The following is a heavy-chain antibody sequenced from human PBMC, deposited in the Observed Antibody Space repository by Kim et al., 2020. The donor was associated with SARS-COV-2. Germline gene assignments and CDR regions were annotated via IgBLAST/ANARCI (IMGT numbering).Heavy chain of an antibody. D-gene: IGHD5-18*01. Sequence: SVKVSCKASGGTFSSYAISWVRQAPGQGLEWMGRIIPILGIANYAQKFQGRVTITADKSTSTAYMELSSLRSEDTAVYYCASFLGFSHELTDYYYYGMD. J-gene: IGHJ6*01. CDR3: ASFLGFSHELTDYYYYGMD. V-gene: IGHV1-69*04. CDR1: GGTFSSYA. CDR2: IIPILGIA.